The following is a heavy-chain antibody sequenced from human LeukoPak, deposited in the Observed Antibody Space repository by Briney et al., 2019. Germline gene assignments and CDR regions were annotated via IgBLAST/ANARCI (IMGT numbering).Heavy chain of an antibody. V-gene: IGHV1-46*01. Sequence: ASVKVSCKASGYTFTSYYLYWVRQAPGQGLEWMGVISPSGGSTTSAQKFQGRVTMTRDTSTSTVYMELRSLRSEDTAVYYCARGPGPADDGGGYCFDYWGQGTLVTVSS. CDR1: GYTFTSYY. CDR2: ISPSGGST. D-gene: IGHD3-22*01. CDR3: ARGPGPADDGGGYCFDY. J-gene: IGHJ4*02.